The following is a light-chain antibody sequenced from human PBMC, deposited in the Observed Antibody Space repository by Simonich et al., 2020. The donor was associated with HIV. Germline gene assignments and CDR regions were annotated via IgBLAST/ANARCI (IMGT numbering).Light chain of an antibody. Sequence: QSALTPPASVSGSPGQSITISCTGTSSAVVGYNYVSWYQQHPGKAPNLMLYEVIKRPAGVSNRFSGSKSGNTASLTISGLQAEDEADYYCCSYAGSSTVVFGGGTKLTVL. CDR3: CSYAGSSTVV. CDR1: SSAVVGYNY. CDR2: EVI. V-gene: IGLV2-23*02. J-gene: IGLJ2*01.